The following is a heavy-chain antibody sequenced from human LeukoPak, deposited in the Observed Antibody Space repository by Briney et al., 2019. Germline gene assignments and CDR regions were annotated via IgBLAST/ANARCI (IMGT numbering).Heavy chain of an antibody. D-gene: IGHD6-6*01. V-gene: IGHV1-69*05. J-gene: IGHJ5*02. CDR2: IIPIFGTA. Sequence: SVKVSCKASGGTFSSYAISWVRQAPGQGLEWTGRIIPIFGTANYAQKFQGRVTITTDESTSTAYMELSSPRSEDTAVYYCASLSRGSFEQLGRPWGQGTLVTVSS. CDR1: GGTFSSYA. CDR3: ASLSRGSFEQLGRP.